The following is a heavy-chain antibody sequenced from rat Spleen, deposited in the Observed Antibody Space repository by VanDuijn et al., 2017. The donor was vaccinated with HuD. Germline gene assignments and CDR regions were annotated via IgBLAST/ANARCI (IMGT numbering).Heavy chain of an antibody. CDR2: ISYDGSTT. D-gene: IGHD5-1*01. J-gene: IGHJ3*01. V-gene: IGHV5-29*01. Sequence: EVRLVESGGGLVQPGRSMKLSCAASGFTFSNYDMVWVRQAPTKGLKWVASISYDGSTTYYRDSVKGRFTISRDFAKSTLFLQMDSLRSEDTATYYCTSRWDGFAYWGQGTLVTVSS. CDR1: GFTFSNYD. CDR3: TSRWDGFAY.